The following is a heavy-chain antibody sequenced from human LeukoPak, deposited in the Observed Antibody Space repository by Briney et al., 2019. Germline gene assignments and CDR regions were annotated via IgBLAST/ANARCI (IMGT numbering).Heavy chain of an antibody. Sequence: VKVSCKVSGYILTELSMHWVRQAPGKGLEWMGGFDPEDGETIYAQKFQGRVTMTEDTSTDTAYMELSSLRSEDTAVYYCATASVLGYCSGGSCPHFDYWGQGTLVTVSS. CDR3: ATASVLGYCSGGSCPHFDY. CDR1: GYILTELS. J-gene: IGHJ4*02. D-gene: IGHD2-15*01. CDR2: FDPEDGET. V-gene: IGHV1-24*01.